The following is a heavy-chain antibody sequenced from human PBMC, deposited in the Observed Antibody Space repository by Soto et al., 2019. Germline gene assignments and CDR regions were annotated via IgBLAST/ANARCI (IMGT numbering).Heavy chain of an antibody. CDR3: ASGYFDHFFDF. D-gene: IGHD3-22*01. J-gene: IGHJ4*02. CDR1: GYNLSTYT. Sequence: QVHLVQSGGAVKKPGASVLVSCKTSGYNLSTYTITWVRKAHGHGLEWIGWIRAKDGNTDYPRKFQCRVTVTMDTSTTKSYMEVRNLRSDDTAGYYCASGYFDHFFDFWGQGTLVTVSS. CDR2: IRAKDGNT. V-gene: IGHV1-18*04.